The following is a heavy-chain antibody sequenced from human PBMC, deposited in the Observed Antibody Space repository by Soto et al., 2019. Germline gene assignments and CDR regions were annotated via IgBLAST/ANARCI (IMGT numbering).Heavy chain of an antibody. Sequence: QLQLQESGPGLVKPSETLSLSCTVSAGSISTSKYYWGWIGKPPGKGLEWIGSIYNSGSTYYNPSLKSRVTIPVDTSKTQFSLQLSSVTAADTAVYYCARDYDSSGDYWGQGTVVTVSS. V-gene: IGHV4-39*01. CDR3: ARDYDSSGDY. D-gene: IGHD3-22*01. J-gene: IGHJ4*02. CDR1: AGSISTSKYY. CDR2: IYNSGST.